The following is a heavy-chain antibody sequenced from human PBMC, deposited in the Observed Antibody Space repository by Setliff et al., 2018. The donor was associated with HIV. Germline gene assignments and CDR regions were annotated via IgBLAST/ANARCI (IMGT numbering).Heavy chain of an antibody. V-gene: IGHV5-51*01. Sequence: GASLKPSCQCSGYTFSSYWIGWVRQMPGKGLEWMGILYPGDSDTRYSPSYQGQVTISAGKSISTAHLHWSSLQAPDTAIYYCANSDYGGYSGHIQHWGQGTLVTVSS. CDR3: ANSDYGGYSGHIQH. CDR2: LYPGDSDT. CDR1: GYTFSSYW. D-gene: IGHD4-17*01. J-gene: IGHJ1*01.